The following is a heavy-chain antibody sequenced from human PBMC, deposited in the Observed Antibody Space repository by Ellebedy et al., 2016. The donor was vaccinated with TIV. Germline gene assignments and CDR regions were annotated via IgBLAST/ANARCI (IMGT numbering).Heavy chain of an antibody. CDR3: ARDLGKSTYSSSPLDY. Sequence: PGGSLRLSCAASGFTFTDYAMNWVRQAPGKGLEWVSSISTSSSHIFQADSVKGRFTISRDDAQNSLYLQMNSLTAADTAVYFCARDLGKSTYSSSPLDYWGQGTLVTVSS. J-gene: IGHJ4*02. CDR2: ISTSSSHI. CDR1: GFTFTDYA. D-gene: IGHD6-6*01. V-gene: IGHV3-21*04.